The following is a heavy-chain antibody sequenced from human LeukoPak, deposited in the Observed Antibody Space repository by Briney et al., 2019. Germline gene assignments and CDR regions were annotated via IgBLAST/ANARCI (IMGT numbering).Heavy chain of an antibody. J-gene: IGHJ4*02. CDR1: GFTFSSYS. Sequence: GGSLRLSCAASGFTFSSYSMNWVRQAPGKGLEWVSFISSSSSYKYADSVKGRFTISRDNVKNSLYLQMNSLRAEDTAVYYCARDPSDGYNPLFVYWGQGTLVTVSS. D-gene: IGHD5-24*01. CDR3: ARDPSDGYNPLFVY. V-gene: IGHV3-21*01. CDR2: ISSSSSY.